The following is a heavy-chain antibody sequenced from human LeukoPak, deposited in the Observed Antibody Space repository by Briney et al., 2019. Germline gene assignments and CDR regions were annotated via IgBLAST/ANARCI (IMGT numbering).Heavy chain of an antibody. V-gene: IGHV4-61*02. CDR3: ARFTTTPGGYTYGRGVFDY. Sequence: PSETLSLTCTVSGGSVSSGSHYWSWIRQPAGKGLEWIGRMYFSGSGNYNPSLKSRVTISIDTSKNQVSLRLTSVTAADTAAYYCARFTTTPGGYTYGRGVFDYWGQGTLVIVSS. CDR1: GGSVSSGSHY. CDR2: MYFSGSG. D-gene: IGHD5-18*01. J-gene: IGHJ4*02.